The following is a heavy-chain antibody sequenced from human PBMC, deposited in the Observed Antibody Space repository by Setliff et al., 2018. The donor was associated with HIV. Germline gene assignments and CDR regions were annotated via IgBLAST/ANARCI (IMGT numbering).Heavy chain of an antibody. V-gene: IGHV4-34*01. Sequence: PSETLSLTCAVYGGSFSAYHWSWIRQTPGKGLEWLGEINHSGSTAYNLALESRVSMSIDTSKDQFSLKLTSVTAADTAIYYCARGRDYTGSWWELLKRGAAFDIWGQGTMVT. CDR2: INHSGST. J-gene: IGHJ3*02. CDR1: GGSFSAYH. CDR3: ARGRDYTGSWWELLKRGAAFDI. D-gene: IGHD1-26*01.